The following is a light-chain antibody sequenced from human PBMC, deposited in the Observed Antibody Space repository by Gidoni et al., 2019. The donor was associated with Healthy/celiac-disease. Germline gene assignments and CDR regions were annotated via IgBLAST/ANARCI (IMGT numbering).Light chain of an antibody. J-gene: IGLJ7*01. V-gene: IGLV3-19*01. CDR1: SLRSYY. CDR2: GKN. Sequence: SSELTQDPAVSGALGQTVRITCQGDSLRSYYASWYQQKPGQAPVLVLYGKNNRPSGIPDRFSGSSSGNTASLTIPGAQAEDEADYYCNSRDSSGTHAVFGGGTQLTVL. CDR3: NSRDSSGTHAV.